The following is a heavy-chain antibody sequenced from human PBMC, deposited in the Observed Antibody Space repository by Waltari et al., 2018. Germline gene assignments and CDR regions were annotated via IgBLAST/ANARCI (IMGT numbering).Heavy chain of an antibody. CDR1: GYTLTELS. V-gene: IGHV1-24*01. CDR2: FDHEDGET. Sequence: QVQLVQSGAEVKKPGASVKVSCKVSGYTLTELSMHWVRQAPGKGLEWMGGFDHEDGETIYAQKFQGRVTMTEETSTDTAYMELSSLRSEDTAVYYCAREGVTGPPAYWGQGTLVTVSS. J-gene: IGHJ4*02. CDR3: AREGVTGPPAY.